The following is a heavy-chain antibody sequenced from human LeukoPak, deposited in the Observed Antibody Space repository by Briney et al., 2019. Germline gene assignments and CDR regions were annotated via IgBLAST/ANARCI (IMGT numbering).Heavy chain of an antibody. CDR1: GFTFSSYA. D-gene: IGHD4-23*01. J-gene: IGHJ4*02. CDR2: ISGSGGNT. CDR3: AKLVTHFDY. Sequence: GGSLRLSCAASGFTFSSYAMSWVRQAPGRGLEWVSSISGSGGNTYYADSVKGRFTISRDNSKNTLYMQMNSLRAEDTAVYYCAKLVTHFDYWGQGTLVTVSS. V-gene: IGHV3-23*01.